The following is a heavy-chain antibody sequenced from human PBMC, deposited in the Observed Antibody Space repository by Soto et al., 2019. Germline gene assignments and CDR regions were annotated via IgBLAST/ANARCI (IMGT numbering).Heavy chain of an antibody. D-gene: IGHD3-10*01. J-gene: IGHJ6*02. CDR3: AGGRGGGCSGGDYYYYGMDV. CDR2: IYYSGST. CDR1: GGSISSGGYY. Sequence: QVQLQESGPGLVKPSQTLSLTCNVSGGSISSGGYYWSWIRQHPGKGLEWIGYIYYSGSTYYNPSLKSRVTISVDTSNDRLSLRLGAGAAADTAVYYCAGGRGGGCSGGDYYYYGMDVWGQGTTVTVSS. V-gene: IGHV4-31*03.